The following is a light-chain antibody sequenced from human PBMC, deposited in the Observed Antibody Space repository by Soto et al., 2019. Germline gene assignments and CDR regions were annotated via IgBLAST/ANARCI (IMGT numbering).Light chain of an antibody. J-gene: IGKJ4*01. V-gene: IGKV1-17*01. Sequence: VRGIITKNYRASQGIRDDLTWYQQKPGKAPKRLIFAASSLQSGVPARFSGSGPGTEFTLTISSLQPEDFATYYCQQVNSYPGTVGRGTKVDIK. CDR1: QGIRDD. CDR2: AAS. CDR3: QQVNSYPGT.